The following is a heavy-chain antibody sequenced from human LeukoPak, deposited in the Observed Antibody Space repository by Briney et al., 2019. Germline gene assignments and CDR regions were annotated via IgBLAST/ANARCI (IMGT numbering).Heavy chain of an antibody. CDR1: GYSFSSYW. V-gene: IGHV5-51*01. CDR3: ARHRKDIGFDS. CDR2: IYPDDSDT. Sequence: GESLKISCKGSGYSFSSYWIGWVRQMPGKVLEWMGIIYPDDSDTRYSPSFQGQVTISADRSISTAYLQWSSLKASDTAMYYCARHRKDIGFDSWGQGTLVTVSS. J-gene: IGHJ4*02. D-gene: IGHD2-15*01.